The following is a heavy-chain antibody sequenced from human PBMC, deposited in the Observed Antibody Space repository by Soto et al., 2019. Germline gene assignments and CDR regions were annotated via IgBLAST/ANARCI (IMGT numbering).Heavy chain of an antibody. CDR1: GFTFSTYS. CDR3: ASAGFAAFDQ. V-gene: IGHV3-21*01. CDR2: ISSSSGHI. J-gene: IGHJ4*02. D-gene: IGHD6-13*01. Sequence: GGSLRLSCEGSGFTFSTYSMKWVRQAPGRGLEWISSISSSSGHIYFAESVKGRFTISRDNAKSSMYLQMDNLRVEDTAVYYCASAGFAAFDQWGQGTQVTVSS.